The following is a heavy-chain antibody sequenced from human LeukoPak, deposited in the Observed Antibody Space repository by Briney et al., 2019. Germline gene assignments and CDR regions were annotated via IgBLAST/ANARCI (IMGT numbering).Heavy chain of an antibody. Sequence: SETLSLTCTVSGGSISSSSYYWGWIRQPPGTGLEWIGSIYYSGSTYYNPSLKSRVTISVDTSKNQFSLKLSSVTAADTAVYYCARVHYDFWRAASSDYWGQGTLVTVSS. D-gene: IGHD3-3*01. V-gene: IGHV4-39*07. CDR1: GGSISSSSYY. J-gene: IGHJ4*02. CDR3: ARVHYDFWRAASSDY. CDR2: IYYSGST.